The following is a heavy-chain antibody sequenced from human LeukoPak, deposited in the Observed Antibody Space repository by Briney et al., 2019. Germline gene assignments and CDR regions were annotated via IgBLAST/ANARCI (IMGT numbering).Heavy chain of an antibody. CDR3: ARLPRSWSPFES. V-gene: IGHV4-59*01. CDR2: IYYSGST. CDR1: GGSISSYY. D-gene: IGHD3-3*01. Sequence: SETLSLTCTVSGGSISSYYWSWIRQPAGKGLEWIGYIYYSGSTNYNPSLKSRVTISVDTSKNQFSLKLSSVTAADTAVYYCARLPRSWSPFESWGRGTLVTVSS. J-gene: IGHJ4*02.